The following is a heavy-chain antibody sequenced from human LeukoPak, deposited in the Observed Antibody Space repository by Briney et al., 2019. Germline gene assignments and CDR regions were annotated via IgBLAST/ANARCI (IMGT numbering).Heavy chain of an antibody. CDR1: GFIFSTYA. CDR2: ISGSGTGGNT. V-gene: IGHV3-23*01. J-gene: IGHJ4*02. D-gene: IGHD2-8*02. CDR3: AKFSPHGGVGY. Sequence: GGSLRLSCAASGFIFSTYAMSWVRQAPGKGPQWVSTISGSGTGGNTYYADSVKGRFTISRDNSKNTLDLQMSSLRGEDTAVYYCAKFSPHGGVGYWGQGTLVTVSS.